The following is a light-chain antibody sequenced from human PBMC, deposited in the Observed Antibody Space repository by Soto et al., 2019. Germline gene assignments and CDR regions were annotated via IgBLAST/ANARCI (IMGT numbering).Light chain of an antibody. CDR3: SSYTSSSSDV. V-gene: IGLV2-14*01. CDR1: SSDVGGYNY. CDR2: DVS. J-gene: IGLJ1*01. Sequence: QSALTQPASVSGSPGQSITISCTGTSSDVGGYNYVSWYQQHPGKAPKLMIYDVSNRPSGVSNRFSGSKSGNTASLTISGLQAEDEADYYCSSYTSSSSDVFGTGTKVIVL.